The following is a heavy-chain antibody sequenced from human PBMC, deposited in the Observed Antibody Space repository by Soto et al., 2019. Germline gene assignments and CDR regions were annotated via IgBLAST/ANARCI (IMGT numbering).Heavy chain of an antibody. V-gene: IGHV4-59*01. CDR1: GGSISSYY. D-gene: IGHD5-18*01. J-gene: IGHJ6*03. CDR2: IYYSGST. Sequence: PSETLSLTCTVSGGSISSYYWSWIRQPPGKGLEWIGYIYYSGSTNYNPSLKSRVTISVDTSKNQFSLKLSSVTAADTAVYYCAREKYSYCPEDYYDYMYVWGKGNALTISS. CDR3: AREKYSYCPEDYYDYMYV.